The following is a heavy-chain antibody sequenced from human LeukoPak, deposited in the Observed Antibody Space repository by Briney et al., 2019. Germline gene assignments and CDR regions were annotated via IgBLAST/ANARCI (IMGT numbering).Heavy chain of an antibody. J-gene: IGHJ3*02. CDR3: AGGGGIVGATTAFDI. CDR2: IVVGSGNT. D-gene: IGHD1-26*01. CDR1: GFTFTISA. V-gene: IGHV1-58*02. Sequence: SVTVSCTASGFTFTISAMQWVRQASGQRLEWIGWIVVGSGNTNYTQKVQERVTITRDMSTSTAYMELSSLRSEDTAVYCCAGGGGIVGATTAFDIWGQGTMVTVSS.